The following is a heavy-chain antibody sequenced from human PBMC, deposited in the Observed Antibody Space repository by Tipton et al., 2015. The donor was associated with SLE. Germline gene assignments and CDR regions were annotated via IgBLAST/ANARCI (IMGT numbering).Heavy chain of an antibody. CDR2: MNPNSGDT. V-gene: IGHV1-8*02. D-gene: IGHD3-3*01. Sequence: QVQLVQSGAEVKKPGASVRVSCTASGYVFTDFGVTWVRQAPGQGLEWMGWMNPNSGDTGYAQKFQGRVTMTRNTSISTAYMELTSLRSADTAVYYCATGVEWWPYYMDVWGKGTTVTVSS. CDR1: GYVFTDFG. J-gene: IGHJ6*03. CDR3: ATGVEWWPYYMDV.